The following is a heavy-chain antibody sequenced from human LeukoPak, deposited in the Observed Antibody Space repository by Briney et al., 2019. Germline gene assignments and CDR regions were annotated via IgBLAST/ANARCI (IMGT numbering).Heavy chain of an antibody. D-gene: IGHD2-15*01. CDR1: GGSISSYY. V-gene: IGHV4-59*01. CDR2: IYYSGST. J-gene: IGHJ4*02. Sequence: SETLSLTCTVSGGSISSYYWSRIRQPPGKGLEWIGYIYYSGSTNYNPSLKSRVTISVDTSKNQFSLKLSSVTAADTAVYYCARVSADCSGGSCYSRDYHFDYWGQGTLVTVSS. CDR3: ARVSADCSGGSCYSRDYHFDY.